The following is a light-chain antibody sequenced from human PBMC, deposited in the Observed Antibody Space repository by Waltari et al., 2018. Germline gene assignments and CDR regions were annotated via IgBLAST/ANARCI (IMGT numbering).Light chain of an antibody. CDR1: ESINSW. CDR2: RSF. V-gene: IGKV1-5*03. CDR3: QQYKRPPWT. Sequence: DIQMTQSPSTLSASVGDRVTISCRATESINSWLAWYQQKPGNAPKLLISRSFNLESGVPARFSGSGSGTEFILTISSLQPDDLATYHCQQYKRPPWTFGQGTKV. J-gene: IGKJ1*01.